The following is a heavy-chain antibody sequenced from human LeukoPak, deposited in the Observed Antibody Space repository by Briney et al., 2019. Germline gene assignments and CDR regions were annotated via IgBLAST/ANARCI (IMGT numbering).Heavy chain of an antibody. Sequence: SEALSLTLAVSCGSLSSGGYPWSWIRQPPGKGLEWIGYIYHSGSTYYNPSLKSRVTISVDRSKNQFSLKLSSVTAADTAVYYCARAGGIYYYDSSGYYDYWGQGTLVTVSS. CDR3: ARAGGIYYYDSSGYYDY. CDR1: CGSLSSGGYP. D-gene: IGHD3-22*01. V-gene: IGHV4-30-2*01. CDR2: IYHSGST. J-gene: IGHJ4*02.